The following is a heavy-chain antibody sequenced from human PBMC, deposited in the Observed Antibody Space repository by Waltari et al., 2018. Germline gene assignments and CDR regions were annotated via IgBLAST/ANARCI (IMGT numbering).Heavy chain of an antibody. D-gene: IGHD3-22*01. V-gene: IGHV1-2*06. CDR3: ARDGRYYDSSGPRIFDY. CDR1: GYTFTGYY. J-gene: IGHJ4*02. Sequence: QVQLVQSGAEVKKPGASVKVSCKASGYTFTGYYMHWVRQAPGQGLEWMGRINPNSGGTNYAQKFQGRVTMTRDTSISTAYMELSRLRSDDTAVYYCARDGRYYDSSGPRIFDYWGQGTLVTVSS. CDR2: INPNSGGT.